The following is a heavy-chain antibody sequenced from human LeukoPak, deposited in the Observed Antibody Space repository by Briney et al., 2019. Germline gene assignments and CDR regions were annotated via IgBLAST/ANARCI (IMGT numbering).Heavy chain of an antibody. D-gene: IGHD3-3*01. CDR2: MNPNSGNT. J-gene: IGHJ5*02. CDR1: GYTFTSYD. CDR3: ARDSGFWSGYYHHPTGP. Sequence: GASVKVSCKASGYTFTSYDINWVRQATGHGLEWMGWMNPNSGNTGYAQKFQGRVTMTRNTSISTAYMELSSLRSEDTAVYYCARDSGFWSGYYHHPTGPWGQGTLVTVSS. V-gene: IGHV1-8*01.